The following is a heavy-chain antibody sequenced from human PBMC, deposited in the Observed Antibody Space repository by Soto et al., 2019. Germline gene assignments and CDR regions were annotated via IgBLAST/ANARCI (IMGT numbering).Heavy chain of an antibody. V-gene: IGHV6-1*01. D-gene: IGHD3-16*01. CDR1: GDSVSSNRVA. CDR2: TYYRSKWYY. CDR3: AMGYGLDV. Sequence: SQTLSLTCAISGDSVSSNRVAWNWIRQSPSRGLEWLGRTYYRSKWYYDYAVSVKSRININPDTSKNQYSLHLNSVTPEDTAVYYCAMGYGLDVWGQGTTVTVSS. J-gene: IGHJ6*02.